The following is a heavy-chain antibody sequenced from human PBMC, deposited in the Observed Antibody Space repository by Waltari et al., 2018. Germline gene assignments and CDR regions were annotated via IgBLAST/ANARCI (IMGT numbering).Heavy chain of an antibody. CDR2: MFPGRSDT. D-gene: IGHD6-25*01. V-gene: IGHV5-51*01. J-gene: IGHJ4*02. CDR1: GYSFTSYW. Sequence: EVQLVQSGAEVKKPGESLKISCKGSGYSFTSYWIGWVRQMPGKGLEWSGIMFPGRSDTGASPTCRGQGPSSADKTTRTGDLKWSSRKAADTAMYYCARHDGAATSLYYWGQRTLVTVSS. CDR3: ARHDGAATSLYY.